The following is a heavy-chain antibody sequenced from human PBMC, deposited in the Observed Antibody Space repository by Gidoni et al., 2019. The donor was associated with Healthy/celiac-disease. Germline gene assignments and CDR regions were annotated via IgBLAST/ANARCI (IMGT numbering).Heavy chain of an antibody. D-gene: IGHD5-12*01. CDR1: GFTFSSYS. J-gene: IGHJ4*02. Sequence: EVQLVESGGGLVKPGGSLRPSCAASGFTFSSYSMNWVRQAPGKGLEWVSSISSSSSYIYYADSVKGRFTISRDNAKNSLYLQMNSLRAEDTAVYYCARTRDIVATERFFDYWGQGTLVTVSS. V-gene: IGHV3-21*01. CDR2: ISSSSSYI. CDR3: ARTRDIVATERFFDY.